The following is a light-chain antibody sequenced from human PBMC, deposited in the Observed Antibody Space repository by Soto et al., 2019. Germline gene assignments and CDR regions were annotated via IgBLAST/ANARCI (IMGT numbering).Light chain of an antibody. Sequence: EIVMTQSPATLSVSPGERASLSCRASQSVSSNLAWYQQKPGQTPRLLIYATSTRATGIPARFSGSGSGTEFTLTISSLQSEDVSTYYCQQYKTSPFTFGQGTKLEIK. CDR2: ATS. CDR3: QQYKTSPFT. J-gene: IGKJ2*01. V-gene: IGKV3-15*01. CDR1: QSVSSN.